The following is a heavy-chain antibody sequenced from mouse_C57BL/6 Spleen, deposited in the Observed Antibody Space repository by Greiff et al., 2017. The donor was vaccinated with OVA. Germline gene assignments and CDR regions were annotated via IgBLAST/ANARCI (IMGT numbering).Heavy chain of an antibody. CDR2: ISDGGSYT. Sequence: EVKLMESGGGLVKPGGSLKLSCAASGFTFSSYAMSWVRQTPEKRLEWVATISDGGSYTYYPDNVKGRFTISRDNAKNNLYLQMSHLKSEDTAMYYCAREGGSGYVSFAYWGQGTLVTVSA. J-gene: IGHJ3*01. CDR3: AREGGSGYVSFAY. V-gene: IGHV5-4*01. D-gene: IGHD3-2*02. CDR1: GFTFSSYA.